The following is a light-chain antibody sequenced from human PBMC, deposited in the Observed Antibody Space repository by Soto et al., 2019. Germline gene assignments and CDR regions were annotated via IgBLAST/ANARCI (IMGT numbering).Light chain of an antibody. Sequence: IVMTQSPATLSVSPGERATLSCRASQSISSKLAWYQQKPGQAPRLLIYGASTRATGIPVRFSGSGSGTEFTLTITSLQSEDFAIYFCQQYNNWPFSFGQGTRLEIK. J-gene: IGKJ5*01. CDR3: QQYNNWPFS. CDR1: QSISSK. V-gene: IGKV3-15*01. CDR2: GAS.